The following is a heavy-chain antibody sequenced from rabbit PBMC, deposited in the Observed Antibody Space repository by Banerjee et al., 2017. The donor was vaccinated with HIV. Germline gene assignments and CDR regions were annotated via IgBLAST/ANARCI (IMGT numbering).Heavy chain of an antibody. CDR1: GFSFTNKAV. CDR3: ARDTASSFSSYGMDL. V-gene: IGHV1S45*01. CDR2: IYAGSSGFT. Sequence: QEQLVESGGGLVKPEGSLKLSCTASGFSFTNKAVMCWVRQAPGKGLEWLACIYAGSSGFTYSATWAKGRFTISKTSSTTVTLQMTSLTVADTATYFCARDTASSFSSYGMDLWGQGTLVTVS. D-gene: IGHD6-1*01. J-gene: IGHJ6*01.